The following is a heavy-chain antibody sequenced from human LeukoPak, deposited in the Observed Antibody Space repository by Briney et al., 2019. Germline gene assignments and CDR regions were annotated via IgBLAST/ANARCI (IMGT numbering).Heavy chain of an antibody. CDR3: ARDISGSYLGRYGMDV. CDR2: IYYSGST. Sequence: NPSETLSLTCTVSGGSISSSSYYWGWIRQPPGKGLEWIGSIYYSGSTYYNPSLKSRVTISVDTSKNQFSLKLSSVTAADTAVYYCARDISGSYLGRYGMDVWGQGTTVTVSS. J-gene: IGHJ6*02. D-gene: IGHD1-26*01. CDR1: GGSISSSSYY. V-gene: IGHV4-39*07.